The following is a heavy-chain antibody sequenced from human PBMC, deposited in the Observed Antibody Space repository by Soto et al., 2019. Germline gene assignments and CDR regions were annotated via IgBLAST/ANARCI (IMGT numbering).Heavy chain of an antibody. Sequence: QVQLVQSGAEVKKPGASVKVSCEASGYTFTSYGISWVRQAPGQGLEWMGWISADNGNTNYVQKLQGRVTLTTDTYRSTAYMELRSLRSDDTAVYYCARDFAAFIGSYSYFDYWGQGPLVTVSS. CDR2: ISADNGNT. J-gene: IGHJ4*02. V-gene: IGHV1-18*04. CDR1: GYTFTSYG. CDR3: ARDFAAFIGSYSYFDY. D-gene: IGHD1-26*01.